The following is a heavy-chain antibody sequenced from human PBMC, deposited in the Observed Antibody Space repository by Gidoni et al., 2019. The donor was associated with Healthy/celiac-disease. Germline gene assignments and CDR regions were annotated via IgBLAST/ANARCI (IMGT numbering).Heavy chain of an antibody. CDR2: INHSGST. CDR3: ARVSGGWSFFDY. Sequence: GKGLEWIGEINHSGSTNYNPSLKSRVTISVDTSKNQFSLKLSSVTAADTAVYYCARVSGGWSFFDYWGQGTLVTVSS. D-gene: IGHD6-19*01. J-gene: IGHJ4*02. V-gene: IGHV4-34*01.